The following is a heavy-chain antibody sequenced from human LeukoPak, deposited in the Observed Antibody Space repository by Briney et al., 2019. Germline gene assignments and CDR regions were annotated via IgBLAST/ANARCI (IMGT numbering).Heavy chain of an antibody. Sequence: GASVKVSCKASGYTFTNYGITWVRQAPGQGLEWMGWVNANNGNTNYAQNLQGRVTMTRDTSTSTAYMELRSLRSDDTAVYYCAKDKTSPNVLLWFGELAPWGQGTLVTVSS. V-gene: IGHV1-18*01. D-gene: IGHD3-10*01. J-gene: IGHJ5*02. CDR3: AKDKTSPNVLLWFGELAP. CDR1: GYTFTNYG. CDR2: VNANNGNT.